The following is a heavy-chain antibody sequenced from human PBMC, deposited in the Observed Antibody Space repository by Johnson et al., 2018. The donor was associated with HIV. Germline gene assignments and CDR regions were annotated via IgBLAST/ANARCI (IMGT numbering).Heavy chain of an antibody. V-gene: IGHV3-23*04. D-gene: IGHD6-6*01. CDR3: ARGSSGSFDL. Sequence: VQLVESGGGVVQPGRSLRLSCAASGFTFSSYAMSWVRQAPGKGLEWVSAISGSGGSTYYADSVKGRFTISRDNSQNAVYLQMSSLRAEDTALYYCARGSSGSFDLWGRGTMVTVSS. CDR2: ISGSGGST. J-gene: IGHJ3*01. CDR1: GFTFSSYA.